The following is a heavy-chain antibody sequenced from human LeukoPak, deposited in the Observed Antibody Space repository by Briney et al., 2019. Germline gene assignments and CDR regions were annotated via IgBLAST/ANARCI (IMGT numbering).Heavy chain of an antibody. CDR3: ARGDGYNWEYYFDY. CDR1: SYYW. Sequence: SYYWMHWVRQAPGKGLVWVSRISSDGSVTRYADSVRGRFTISRDNAKNTLCLQMNSLRAEDTAVYYCARGDGYNWEYYFDYWGQGTLVTVSS. D-gene: IGHD5-24*01. V-gene: IGHV3-74*01. CDR2: ISSDGSVT. J-gene: IGHJ4*02.